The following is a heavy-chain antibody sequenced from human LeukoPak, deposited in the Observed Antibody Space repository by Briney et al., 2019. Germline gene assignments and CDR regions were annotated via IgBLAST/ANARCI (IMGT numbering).Heavy chain of an antibody. V-gene: IGHV4-4*07. CDR1: GDSISSYY. D-gene: IGHD6-19*01. CDR3: ARAQIAVNFYYFDY. CDR2: IYTGGST. Sequence: SETLSLSCTVSGDSISSYYWSWIRQPAGKGLEWIGRIYTGGSTNYNPSLKSRVTISVDKSKNQFSLKLNSVTAADTAIYYCARAQIAVNFYYFDYWGQGTLVTVSP. J-gene: IGHJ4*02.